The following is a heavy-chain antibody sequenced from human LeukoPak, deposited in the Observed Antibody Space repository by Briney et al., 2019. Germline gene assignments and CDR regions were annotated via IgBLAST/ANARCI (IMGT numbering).Heavy chain of an antibody. J-gene: IGHJ5*02. V-gene: IGHV4-30-2*01. CDR1: GGSISSGGYS. D-gene: IGHD6-6*01. CDR2: IYHSGST. Sequence: PSETLSLTCAVSGGSISSGGYSWSWIRQPPGKVLEWIGYIYHSGSTYYNPSLKSRVTISVDRSKNQFSLKLSSVTAADTAVYYCARSKPEQLVPAFDPWGQGTLVTVSS. CDR3: ARSKPEQLVPAFDP.